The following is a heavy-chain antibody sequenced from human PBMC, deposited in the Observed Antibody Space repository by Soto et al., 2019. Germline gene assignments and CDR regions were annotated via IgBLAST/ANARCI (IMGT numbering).Heavy chain of an antibody. V-gene: IGHV3-48*01. D-gene: IGHD6-6*01. CDR1: GFTFSSYS. CDR3: ARGEGKAARTWTNYYYYYMDV. Sequence: EVQLVESGGGLVQPGGSLRLSCAASGFTFSSYSMNWVRQAPGKGLEWVSYISSSSSTIYYADSVKGRFTISRDNAKNSLYLQMNSLRAEDTAVYYCARGEGKAARTWTNYYYYYMDVWGKGTTVTVSS. CDR2: ISSSSSTI. J-gene: IGHJ6*03.